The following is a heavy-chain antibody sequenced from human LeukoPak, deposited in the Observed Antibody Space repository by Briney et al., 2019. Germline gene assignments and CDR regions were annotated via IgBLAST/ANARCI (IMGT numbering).Heavy chain of an antibody. CDR3: ARDKAMINP. J-gene: IGHJ5*02. CDR1: GGSISSYY. CDR2: IYYSGST. V-gene: IGHV4-59*12. D-gene: IGHD3-22*01. Sequence: SETLSLTCTVSGGSISSYYWSWIRQPPGKGLEWIGYIYYSGSTNYNPSLKSRVTISVDTSKNQFSLKLSSVTAADTAVYYCARDKAMINPWGQGTLVTVSS.